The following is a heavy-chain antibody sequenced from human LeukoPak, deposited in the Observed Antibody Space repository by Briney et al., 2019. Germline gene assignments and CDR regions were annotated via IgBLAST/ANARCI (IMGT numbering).Heavy chain of an antibody. CDR3: AGDSGSSTPPVDAFDI. CDR2: IYYSGST. CDR1: GGSISSYY. D-gene: IGHD1-26*01. V-gene: IGHV4-59*01. Sequence: SEALSLTCTVSGGSISSYYWSWIRQPPGKGLEWIGYIYYSGSTNYNPSLKSRVTISVDTSKNQFSLKLSSVTAADTAVYYCAGDSGSSTPPVDAFDIWGQGTMVTVSS. J-gene: IGHJ3*02.